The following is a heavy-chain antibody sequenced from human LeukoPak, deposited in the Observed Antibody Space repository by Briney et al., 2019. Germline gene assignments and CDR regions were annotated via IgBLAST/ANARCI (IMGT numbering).Heavy chain of an antibody. Sequence: GGSLRLSCAASGFTFSSYAMSWVRQAPGKGLEWVSSISGSGRTYYADSVRGRVTCSRDDSKSAVSLVMNSLRAEDTAVYYCAKDFGDFYPPLFDSWGHGTLVTVSS. CDR3: AKDFGDFYPPLFDS. J-gene: IGHJ4*01. V-gene: IGHV3-23*01. CDR1: GFTFSSYA. CDR2: ISGSGRT. D-gene: IGHD4-17*01.